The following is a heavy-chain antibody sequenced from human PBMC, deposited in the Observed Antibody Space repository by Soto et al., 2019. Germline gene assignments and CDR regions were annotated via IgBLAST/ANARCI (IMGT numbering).Heavy chain of an antibody. J-gene: IGHJ4*02. Sequence: QVQLVESGGGVVQPGRSLRLSCAASGFTFKNYAMHWVRQAPGKGLEWVAVISYDGSIEFYADSVKGRFTISRDDFKNTMFLQMGSLRVEDTAVYYCARAPFTIYDTSGYYDYWGQGTLVTVSS. CDR2: ISYDGSIE. V-gene: IGHV3-30-3*01. CDR1: GFTFKNYA. CDR3: ARAPFTIYDTSGYYDY. D-gene: IGHD3-22*01.